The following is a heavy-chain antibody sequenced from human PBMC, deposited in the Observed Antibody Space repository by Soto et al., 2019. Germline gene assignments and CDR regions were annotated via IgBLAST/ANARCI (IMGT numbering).Heavy chain of an antibody. CDR2: IYYTGST. Sequence: SSETLSLTCTVSGDSISTFYWSWIRQPPGKGLEWIGYIYYTGSTNYNPSLKSRVTISVDTYKNQFSLKLSSMTAADTAVYYCARGAAPRARQEYSSSSNSYFGYWGQGSLVTVSS. CDR1: GDSISTFY. CDR3: ARGAAPRARQEYSSSSNSYFGY. D-gene: IGHD6-13*01. V-gene: IGHV4-59*12. J-gene: IGHJ4*02.